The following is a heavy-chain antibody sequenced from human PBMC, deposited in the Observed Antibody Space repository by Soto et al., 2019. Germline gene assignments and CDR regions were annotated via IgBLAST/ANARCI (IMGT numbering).Heavy chain of an antibody. V-gene: IGHV4-39*01. D-gene: IGHD2-21*01. CDR2: VYYSGST. J-gene: IGHJ6*02. Sequence: QLQLQESGPGLVKPSETLSLTCSVSGGSIITTYYWGWIRQTPGKGVEWIGSVYYSGSTYYNPSLKSRATIFVDTSKSQFSLMLGSVTAADTAVYYCARHDWARFYGMDVWGQGTPVTVSS. CDR3: ARHDWARFYGMDV. CDR1: GGSIITTYY.